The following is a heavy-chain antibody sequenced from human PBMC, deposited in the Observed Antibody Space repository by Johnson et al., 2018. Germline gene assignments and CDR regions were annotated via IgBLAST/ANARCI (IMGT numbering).Heavy chain of an antibody. Sequence: QVQLVESGGGLVKPGGSLRLSCAASGFTFSDYYMSWMRQAPGKGLEWVSYISDSGSSRYYADSVQGRFTISRDNSKNSLFLQMDSLRAQDTAVYYCVRDSRGYSYGVNAFDIWCQGTMVTVSS. CDR2: ISDSGSSR. CDR3: VRDSRGYSYGVNAFDI. V-gene: IGHV3-11*01. J-gene: IGHJ3*02. D-gene: IGHD5-18*01. CDR1: GFTFSDYY.